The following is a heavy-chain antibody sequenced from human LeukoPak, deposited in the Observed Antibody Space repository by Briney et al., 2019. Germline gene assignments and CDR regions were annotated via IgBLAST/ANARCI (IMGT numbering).Heavy chain of an antibody. J-gene: IGHJ4*02. CDR2: INSDGSST. CDR1: GFTFSSYW. D-gene: IGHD2-2*01. V-gene: IGHV3-74*01. Sequence: PGGSLRLSCAASGFTFSSYWMHWVRQAPGKGLVWVSRINSDGSSTSYADSVKGRFTISRDNAKNTLYLQMNSLRAEDTAVYYGARDLEDIVVVPAAMFYYWGQGTLVNVSS. CDR3: ARDLEDIVVVPAAMFYY.